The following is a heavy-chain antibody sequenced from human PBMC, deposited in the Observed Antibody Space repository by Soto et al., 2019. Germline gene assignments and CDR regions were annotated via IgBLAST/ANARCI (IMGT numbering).Heavy chain of an antibody. CDR1: GFTVSSNY. D-gene: IGHD2-15*01. CDR2: IYSGGST. CDR3: ARTCSGGTCSFDY. V-gene: IGHV3-66*01. J-gene: IGHJ4*02. Sequence: VGSLSLSCAASGFTVSSNYMSWVRQAPGKGLEWVSVIYSGGSTYYADSVKGRFTISRDNSENTLYLQMNSLRAEDTAVYYCARTCSGGTCSFDYWGQGTLVTVSS.